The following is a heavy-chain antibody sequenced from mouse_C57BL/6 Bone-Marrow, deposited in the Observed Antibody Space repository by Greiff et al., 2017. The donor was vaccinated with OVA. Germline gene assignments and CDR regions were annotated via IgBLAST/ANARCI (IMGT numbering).Heavy chain of an antibody. V-gene: IGHV1-82*01. Sequence: VQLQQSGPELVKPGASVKISCKASGYAFSSSWMNWVKQRPGKGLEWIGRIYPGDGYTNYNGKFKGKATLTADKSSSTAYMQLSSLTSEDSAVYFCARRENEYYFDYWGQGTTLTVSS. CDR3: ARRENEYYFDY. J-gene: IGHJ2*01. CDR2: IYPGDGYT. CDR1: GYAFSSSW.